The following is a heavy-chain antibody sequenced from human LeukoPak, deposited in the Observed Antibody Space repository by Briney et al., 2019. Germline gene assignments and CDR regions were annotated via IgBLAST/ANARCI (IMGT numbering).Heavy chain of an antibody. V-gene: IGHV4-4*02. D-gene: IGHD3-22*01. CDR2: TYHSGST. Sequence: AGTLSLTCAVSGGSLSSCNWWSWVRQPPGNGLDWNGETYHSGSTHYNPFLKSRLTISVEKSKNQFSLRLSSVTAADTAVYYSARIPRWLERVEDWFDPWGQGTLVTVSS. J-gene: IGHJ5*02. CDR3: ARIPRWLERVEDWFDP. CDR1: GGSLSSCNW.